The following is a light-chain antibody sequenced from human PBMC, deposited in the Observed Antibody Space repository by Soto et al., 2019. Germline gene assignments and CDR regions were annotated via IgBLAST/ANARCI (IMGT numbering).Light chain of an antibody. V-gene: IGLV2-14*03. CDR1: SSDVGAYDF. CDR3: SSHTTSNTRV. CDR2: EVS. J-gene: IGLJ1*01. Sequence: QSVLTRPAYVSGSPGQSIAISCTGTSSDVGAYDFVSWYQQHPDKAPKLLIYEVSNRPSGVSDRFSGSKSVNTATLTISGLQAEDEADYYCSSHTTSNTRVFGTGTKVTVL.